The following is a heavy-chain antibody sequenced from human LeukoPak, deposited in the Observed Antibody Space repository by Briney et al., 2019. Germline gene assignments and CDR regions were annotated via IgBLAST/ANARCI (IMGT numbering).Heavy chain of an antibody. CDR1: GFTVSSNY. Sequence: GGSLRLSCAASGFTVSSNYMSWVRQAPGKGLEWVSVIYSGGSTYYADSVKGRFTISRDNSKNTLYLQTNSLRAEDTAVYYCARKNISAGYYYYYYMDVWGKGTTVTVSS. CDR2: IYSGGST. V-gene: IGHV3-53*01. CDR3: ARKNISAGYYYYYYMDV. J-gene: IGHJ6*03. D-gene: IGHD2/OR15-2a*01.